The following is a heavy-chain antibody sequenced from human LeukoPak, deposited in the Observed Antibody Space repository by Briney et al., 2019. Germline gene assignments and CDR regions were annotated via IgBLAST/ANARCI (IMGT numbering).Heavy chain of an antibody. CDR1: GITFSSYG. CDR2: IWYDGSNK. V-gene: IGHV3-33*06. J-gene: IGHJ6*03. CDR3: AKGARDYMDV. Sequence: PGGSLRLSCAASGITFSSYGMHWVRQAPGKGLEWVAVIWYDGSNKYYADSVKGRFTISRDNSKNTLYLQMNSLRAEDTAVYYCAKGARDYMDVWGKGTTVTASS.